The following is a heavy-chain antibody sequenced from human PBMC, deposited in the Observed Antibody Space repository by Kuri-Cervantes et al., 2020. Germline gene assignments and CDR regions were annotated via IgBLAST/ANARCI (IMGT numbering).Heavy chain of an antibody. CDR3: AREILFEYSYGFLDY. CDR2: ISSSSDYI. Sequence: GESLKISCAASGFTFSSYSMTWVRQAPGKGLEWVSSISSSSDYIYYADSLKGRFTISRDNAKNSLYLQMNSLRAEDTAVYYCAREILFEYSYGFLDYWGQGTLVTVSS. D-gene: IGHD5-18*01. V-gene: IGHV3-21*04. J-gene: IGHJ4*02. CDR1: GFTFSSYS.